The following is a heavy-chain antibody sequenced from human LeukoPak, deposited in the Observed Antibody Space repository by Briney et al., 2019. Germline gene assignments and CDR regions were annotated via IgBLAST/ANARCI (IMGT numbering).Heavy chain of an antibody. Sequence: GGSLRLSCAASGFTFSSYWMSWVRQAPGKGLEWVANIKQDGSEKYYVDSVKGRFTISRDNAKNSLYLQMNSLRAEDTAVYYCARVFERVSVYSFFDYGGKEPLVPVPS. CDR2: IKQDGSEK. CDR3: ARVFERVSVYSFFDY. D-gene: IGHD3/OR15-3a*01. J-gene: IGHJ4*02. CDR1: GFTFSSYW. V-gene: IGHV3-7*01.